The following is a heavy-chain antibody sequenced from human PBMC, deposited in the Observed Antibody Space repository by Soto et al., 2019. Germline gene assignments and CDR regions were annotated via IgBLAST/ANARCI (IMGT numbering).Heavy chain of an antibody. V-gene: IGHV5-10-1*01. CDR1: GYRFSDYW. J-gene: IGHJ3*02. D-gene: IGHD3-3*01. Sequence: GESLKISCKGSGYRFSDYWIFWVRQTPGKGLEWMGRIDPSDSYITYSPSFQGHVIISAYKSINSAFLTWTSLKASNSAIYYCANLDSTFGPMDFFDIWGQGTMVTVSS. CDR2: IDPSDSYI. CDR3: ANLDSTFGPMDFFDI.